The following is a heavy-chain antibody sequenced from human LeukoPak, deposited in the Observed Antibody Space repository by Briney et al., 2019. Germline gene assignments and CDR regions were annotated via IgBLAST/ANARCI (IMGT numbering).Heavy chain of an antibody. CDR1: GDTFTGYY. CDR3: ARDAYSYGYSFDP. D-gene: IGHD5-18*01. V-gene: IGHV1-2*02. J-gene: IGHJ5*02. CDR2: INPNSGGT. Sequence: ASVKVSCKASGDTFTGYYMHWVRQAPGQGLEWMGWINPNSGGTNYAQKFQGRVTMTRDTSISTAYMELSRLRSDDTAVYYCARDAYSYGYSFDPWGQGTLVTVSS.